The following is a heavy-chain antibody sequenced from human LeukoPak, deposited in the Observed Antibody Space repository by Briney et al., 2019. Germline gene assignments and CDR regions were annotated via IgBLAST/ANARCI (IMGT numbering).Heavy chain of an antibody. V-gene: IGHV3-48*01. CDR1: GFTFSSYS. J-gene: IGHJ3*02. Sequence: PGGSLRLSCAASGFTFSSYSMNWVRQAPGKGLEWVSYISTSSTTIYYADSVKGRFTISRDNAKNSLYLQMNSLRAEDTAVYYCARDHDFWSGSDTFXIWGQXTMV. D-gene: IGHD3-3*01. CDR3: ARDHDFWSGSDTFXI. CDR2: ISTSSTTI.